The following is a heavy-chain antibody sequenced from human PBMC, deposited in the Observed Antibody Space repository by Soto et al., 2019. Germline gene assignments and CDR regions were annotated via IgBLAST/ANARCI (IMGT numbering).Heavy chain of an antibody. CDR3: ARDLLYCISTSCYTGGDDAFDI. CDR1: GGTFSSYA. J-gene: IGHJ3*02. D-gene: IGHD2-2*02. CDR2: IIPIFGTA. Sequence: SVKVSCKASGGTFSSYAISWVRQAPGQGLEWMGGIIPIFGTANYAQKFQGRVTITADESTSTAYMELSSLRSEDTAVYYCARDLLYCISTSCYTGGDDAFDIWGQ. V-gene: IGHV1-69*13.